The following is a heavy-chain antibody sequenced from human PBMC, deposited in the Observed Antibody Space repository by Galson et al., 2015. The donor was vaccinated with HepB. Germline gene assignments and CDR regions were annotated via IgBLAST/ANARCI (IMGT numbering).Heavy chain of an antibody. CDR1: GYTFTSYY. D-gene: IGHD3-10*01. Sequence: SAKVSCKASGYTFTSYYMSRVRQTAGQGLEWMGIINPSGGSTSYAQKFQGRVTMTRDTSTSTVYMELSSLRSEDTAVYYCARTSGGESSRGYFDLWGRGTLVTVSS. CDR2: INPSGGST. V-gene: IGHV1-46*01. J-gene: IGHJ2*01. CDR3: ARTSGGESSRGYFDL.